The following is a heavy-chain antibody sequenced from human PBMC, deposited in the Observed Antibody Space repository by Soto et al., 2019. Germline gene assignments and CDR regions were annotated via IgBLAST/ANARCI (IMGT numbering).Heavy chain of an antibody. D-gene: IGHD3-3*01. J-gene: IGHJ4*02. CDR3: EKTDFWSGYFSY. CDR1: GFTFSSYS. Sequence: GGSLRLSCAASGFTFSSYSMNWVRQAPGKGLEWVSAISGSGGSTYYADSVKGRFTISRDNSKNTLYLQMNSLRAEDTAVYYCEKTDFWSGYFSYWGQGTLVTVSS. CDR2: ISGSGGST. V-gene: IGHV3-23*01.